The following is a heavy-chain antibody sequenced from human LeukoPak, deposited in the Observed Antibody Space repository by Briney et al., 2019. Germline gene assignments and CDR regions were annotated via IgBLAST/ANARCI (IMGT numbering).Heavy chain of an antibody. CDR2: ISSSSSYI. J-gene: IGHJ4*02. CDR1: GFTFSDYY. Sequence: GGSLRLSCAASGFTFSDYYMSWIRQAPGKGLEWVSSISSSSSYIYYADSVKGRFTISRDNAKNSLYLQMNSLRAEDTAVYYCARDSEVDIAAAGPLWGQGTLVTVSS. D-gene: IGHD6-13*01. CDR3: ARDSEVDIAAAGPL. V-gene: IGHV3-11*06.